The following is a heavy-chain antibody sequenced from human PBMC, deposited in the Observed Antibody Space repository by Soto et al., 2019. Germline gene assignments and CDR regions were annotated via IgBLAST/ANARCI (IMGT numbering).Heavy chain of an antibody. J-gene: IGHJ4*02. D-gene: IGHD2-2*01. CDR3: AKAPCSGSTCLPVAPFEC. V-gene: IGHV3-9*01. CDR2: INWNSGSV. CDR1: GFKFYNYG. Sequence: GGSLRLSCEASGFKFYNYGMHWVRQVPGKGLEWVSSINWNSGSVDYADSVQGRFTISRDNAKNSLYLQMNNLSPEDTAFYFCAKAPCSGSTCLPVAPFECWGQGTLVTVSS.